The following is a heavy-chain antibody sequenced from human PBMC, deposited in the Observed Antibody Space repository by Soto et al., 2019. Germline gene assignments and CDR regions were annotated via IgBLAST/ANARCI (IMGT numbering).Heavy chain of an antibody. Sequence: KQSQTLSLTCAVYGGSFSGYYWSWIRQPPGRGLEWIGEINHSGSTNSNPSLKSRVTISVDTSKNQFSLKLSSVTAADTAVYYCARSPTVTIFGVVIGSGAFDIWGQGTMVTVSS. CDR2: INHSGST. D-gene: IGHD3-3*01. V-gene: IGHV4-34*01. CDR3: ARSPTVTIFGVVIGSGAFDI. CDR1: GGSFSGYY. J-gene: IGHJ3*02.